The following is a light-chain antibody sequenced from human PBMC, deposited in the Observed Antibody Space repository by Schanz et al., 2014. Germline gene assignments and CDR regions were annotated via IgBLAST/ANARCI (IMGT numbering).Light chain of an antibody. J-gene: IGLJ3*02. CDR2: EVT. Sequence: QSVLTQPPSASGSPGQSVTISCTGTSSDVGAYKYVSWYQQHPGKAPKLMIYEVTKRPSGVPDRFSGSKSGNTASLTVSGLQAEDEADYYCSSYAGSKALFGGGTKVTVL. V-gene: IGLV2-8*01. CDR3: SSYAGSKAL. CDR1: SSDVGAYKY.